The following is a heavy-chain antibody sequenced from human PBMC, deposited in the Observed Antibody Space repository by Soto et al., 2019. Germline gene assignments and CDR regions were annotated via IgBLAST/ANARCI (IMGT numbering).Heavy chain of an antibody. V-gene: IGHV4-59*01. J-gene: IGHJ4*02. CDR2: IYYSGST. CDR3: ARIPENWNYGLFDY. CDR1: GGSISSYY. Sequence: QVQLQESGPGLVKPSETLSLTCTVSGGSISSYYWSWIRQPPGKGLEWIGYIYYSGSTNYNPSLKSRVTISVDTSKNQFSLKLSSVTAADTAVYYCARIPENWNYGLFDYWGQGTLVTVSS. D-gene: IGHD1-7*01.